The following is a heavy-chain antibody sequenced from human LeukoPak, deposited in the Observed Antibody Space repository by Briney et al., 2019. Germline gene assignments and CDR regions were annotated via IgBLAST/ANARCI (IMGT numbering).Heavy chain of an antibody. J-gene: IGHJ4*02. CDR3: ARDLTTVTTREYFDY. V-gene: IGHV3-7*05. CDR1: GFTFSSYW. CDR2: IKQDGSEK. D-gene: IGHD4-17*01. Sequence: AGGSLRLSCAAPGFTFSSYWMSWVRQAPGKGLEWVANIKQDGSEKYYVDSVKGRFTISRDNAKNSLYLQMNSLRAEDTAVYYCARDLTTVTTREYFDYWGQGTLVTVSS.